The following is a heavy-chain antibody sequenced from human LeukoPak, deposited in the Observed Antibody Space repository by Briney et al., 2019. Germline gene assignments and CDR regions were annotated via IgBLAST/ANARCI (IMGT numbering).Heavy chain of an antibody. V-gene: IGHV3-23*01. Sequence: GGSLRLSCAASGFTFSSYAMSWVRQAPGKGLEWVSTISNSDNKPYYADSVKGRFTISRDNSKNTLYLQMSSLRAEDTAVYYCARDSGFSGAQRGEFWGQGTLVTVSS. CDR1: GFTFSSYA. J-gene: IGHJ4*02. CDR3: ARDSGFSGAQRGEF. CDR2: ISNSDNKP. D-gene: IGHD2/OR15-2a*01.